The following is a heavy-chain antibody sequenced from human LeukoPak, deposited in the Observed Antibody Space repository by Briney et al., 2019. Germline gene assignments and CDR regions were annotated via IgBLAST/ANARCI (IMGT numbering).Heavy chain of an antibody. CDR3: ARLEGASAD. CDR1: GYTFSSYA. V-gene: IGHV3-23*01. CDR2: ICGGVSCA. D-gene: IGHD1-26*01. Sequence: GGSLRLSCAASGYTFSSYAMTWVRQAPGKGLEWVSSICGGVSCAYYADSEKRLYNISRHDHKHTLYLQVNSLRAGHMAVYYCARLEGASADWGRGTLVTISS. J-gene: IGHJ4*02.